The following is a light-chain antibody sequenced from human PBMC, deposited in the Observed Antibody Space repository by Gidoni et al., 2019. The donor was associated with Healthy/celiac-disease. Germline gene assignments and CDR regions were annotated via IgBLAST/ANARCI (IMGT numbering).Light chain of an antibody. CDR3: QQYYSEYT. V-gene: IGKV4-1*01. Sequence: DIVMTQYPDSLAVSLGERATINCKSSQSVLYSSNNKNYLAWYQQKPGQPPKLLIYWASTRESGVPDRFSGSGSGTDFTLTISSLQAEDVAVYYCQQYYSEYTFGQGTKLEIK. CDR1: QSVLYSSNNKNY. J-gene: IGKJ2*01. CDR2: WAS.